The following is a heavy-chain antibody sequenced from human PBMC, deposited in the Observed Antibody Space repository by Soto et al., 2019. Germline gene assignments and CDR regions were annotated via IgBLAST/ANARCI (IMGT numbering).Heavy chain of an antibody. Sequence: QVQLVESGGGVVQPGRSLRLSCAASGFTFSSYGMHWVRQAPGKGLEWVAVIWYDGSNKYYADSVKGRFTISRDNSKNTLYLQMNSLRAEDTAVYYCARDSSGWYISNWFDPWGLGTLVTVSS. CDR1: GFTFSSYG. V-gene: IGHV3-33*01. J-gene: IGHJ5*02. CDR3: ARDSSGWYISNWFDP. D-gene: IGHD6-19*01. CDR2: IWYDGSNK.